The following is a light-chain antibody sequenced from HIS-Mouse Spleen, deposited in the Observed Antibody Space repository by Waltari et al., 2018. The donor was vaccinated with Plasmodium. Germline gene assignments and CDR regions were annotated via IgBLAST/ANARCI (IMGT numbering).Light chain of an antibody. CDR2: EVS. V-gene: IGLV2-14*01. J-gene: IGLJ1*01. Sequence: QSALTQPASVSGSPGQSITISCTGTSSDVGGYNYFPWYQQHPGKAPKLMIYEVSNRPSGVSNRFSGSKSGNTASLTISGLQAEDEADYYCSSYTSSSTLLYVFGTGTKVTVL. CDR3: SSYTSSSTLLYV. CDR1: SSDVGGYNY.